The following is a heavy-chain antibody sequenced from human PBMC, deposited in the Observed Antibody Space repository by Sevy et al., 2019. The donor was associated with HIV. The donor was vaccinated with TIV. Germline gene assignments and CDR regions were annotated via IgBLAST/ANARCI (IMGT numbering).Heavy chain of an antibody. J-gene: IGHJ4*02. Sequence: GGSLRLSCAAAGFTFSGSAMHWVRQASGKGLEWVGRIRMKASAYATSYATSVKGRFTVSRDDSKNTAYLQMNNLKTEDTALYYCAYSGSSSEGYYFDYWGQGTLVTVSS. CDR3: AYSGSSSEGYYFDY. V-gene: IGHV3-73*01. D-gene: IGHD1-26*01. CDR1: GFTFSGSA. CDR2: IRMKASAYAT.